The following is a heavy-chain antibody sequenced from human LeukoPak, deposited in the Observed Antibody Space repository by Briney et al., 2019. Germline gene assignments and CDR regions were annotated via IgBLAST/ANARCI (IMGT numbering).Heavy chain of an antibody. D-gene: IGHD3-10*01. J-gene: IGHJ4*02. CDR2: ISGGGGST. V-gene: IGHV3-23*01. Sequence: GGSLRLSCAASEFTFSNYAMNWVRQAPGKGLEWVSGISGGGGSTYYADSVKGRFTISRDNSKNTLYLQMDSLRAEDTAVYYCAKTPYYYYGSGSYFLDYWGQGTLVTVSS. CDR3: AKTPYYYYGSGSYFLDY. CDR1: EFTFSNYA.